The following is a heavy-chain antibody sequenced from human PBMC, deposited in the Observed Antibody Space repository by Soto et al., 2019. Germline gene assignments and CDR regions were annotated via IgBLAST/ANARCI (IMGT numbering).Heavy chain of an antibody. CDR3: ARGGSGNGGYYNWFDP. CDR1: GFTVSSNY. CDR2: IYSGGST. V-gene: IGHV3-53*04. D-gene: IGHD2-21*02. Sequence: GGSLRLSCAASGFTVSSNYMSWVRKAPGKGLEWVSVIYSGGSTYYADSVKGRFTISRHNSNNTLYLQMNSLRAEDTAVYYCARGGSGNGGYYNWFDPWGQGTLVTVSS. J-gene: IGHJ5*02.